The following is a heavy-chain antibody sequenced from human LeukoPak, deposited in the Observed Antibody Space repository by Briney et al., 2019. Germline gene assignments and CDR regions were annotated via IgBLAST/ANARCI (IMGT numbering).Heavy chain of an antibody. Sequence: ASVKVSCKASGYTFTSYGISWVRQATGQGLEWMGWMNPNSGNTGYAQKFQGRVTMTRNTSISTAYMELSSLRSEDTAVYYCARIWSGYYIVNFYYYYYGMDVWGQGTTVTVSS. D-gene: IGHD3-3*01. CDR3: ARIWSGYYIVNFYYYYYGMDV. CDR2: MNPNSGNT. V-gene: IGHV1-8*02. J-gene: IGHJ6*02. CDR1: GYTFTSYG.